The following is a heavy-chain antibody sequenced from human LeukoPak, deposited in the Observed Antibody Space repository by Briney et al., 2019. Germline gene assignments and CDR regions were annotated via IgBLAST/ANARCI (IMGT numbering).Heavy chain of an antibody. Sequence: SQTLSLTCSVSGDSISIGDYRWSWIRQSPGKGLEWIGYIYYIGTAYYNPSLRSRVALSADTSKNQFSLKLNSVTVADSAVYYCVRDEVNCSSTSCYPLVDPWGQGTLVTVSS. D-gene: IGHD2-2*01. CDR3: VRDEVNCSSTSCYPLVDP. J-gene: IGHJ5*02. CDR2: IYYIGTA. CDR1: GDSISIGDYR. V-gene: IGHV4-30-4*01.